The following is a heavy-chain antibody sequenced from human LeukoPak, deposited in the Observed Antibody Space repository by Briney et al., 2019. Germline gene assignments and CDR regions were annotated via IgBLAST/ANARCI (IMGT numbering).Heavy chain of an antibody. D-gene: IGHD2-15*01. CDR1: GFTFSNYT. Sequence: GGSLRLSCAASGFTFSNYTMSWVRQAPGKGLEWVSCISGSGGSTYYADSVKGRLTISRDNSKSTLYLQMNSLRAEDMAVYYCAKGGLVGRYYYYNMDVWGQGTTVTVSS. J-gene: IGHJ6*02. CDR3: AKGGLVGRYYYYNMDV. V-gene: IGHV3-23*01. CDR2: ISGSGGST.